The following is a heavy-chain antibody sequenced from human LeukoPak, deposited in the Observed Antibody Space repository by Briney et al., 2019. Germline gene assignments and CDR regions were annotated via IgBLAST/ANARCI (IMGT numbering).Heavy chain of an antibody. V-gene: IGHV1-2*02. D-gene: IGHD6-19*01. Sequence: GASVKVSCKASGYTFTGYYIHWVRQAPGQGLEWMGWINPNSGGTNYAQKFQGRVTMTRDTSIRTAYMELSRLNFDDRAIYYCAREGSSGWSPRGWFDPWGQGTLVTVSS. J-gene: IGHJ5*02. CDR3: AREGSSGWSPRGWFDP. CDR2: INPNSGGT. CDR1: GYTFTGYY.